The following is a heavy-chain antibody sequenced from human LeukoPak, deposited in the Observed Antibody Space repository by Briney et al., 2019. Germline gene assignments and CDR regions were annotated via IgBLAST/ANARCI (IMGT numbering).Heavy chain of an antibody. CDR1: GGSISSYY. J-gene: IGHJ4*02. CDR3: ARGRWELPY. V-gene: IGHV4-59*08. Sequence: SETLSLTCTVSGGSISSYYWSWLRQPPGKGLEWIGYIYNSGSTNYNPSLKSRVTISVDTSKNQFSLKLSSVTAADTAVYYCARGRWELPYWGQGTLVTVSS. D-gene: IGHD1-26*01. CDR2: IYNSGST.